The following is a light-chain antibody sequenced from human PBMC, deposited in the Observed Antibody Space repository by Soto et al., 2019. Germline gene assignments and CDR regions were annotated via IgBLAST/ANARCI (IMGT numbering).Light chain of an antibody. CDR3: QQYNNWPRT. CDR2: GAS. J-gene: IGKJ1*01. Sequence: EIVMTQSPVTLSASPGERATLSCRASQSISNNLAWYQQKPGQAPRLLIFGASFRATGIPARFSGSESGTEFTLSISSLQSEDFAVYYCQQYNNWPRTFGLGTKVEIK. V-gene: IGKV3-15*01. CDR1: QSISNN.